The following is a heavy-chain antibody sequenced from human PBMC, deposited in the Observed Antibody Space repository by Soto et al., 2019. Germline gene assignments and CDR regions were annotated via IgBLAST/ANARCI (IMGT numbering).Heavy chain of an antibody. CDR2: IKGDGSET. CDR1: GFSLGDYW. D-gene: IGHD3-10*01. V-gene: IGHV3-74*01. J-gene: IGHJ5*02. Sequence: EVQLVESGGGLVQPGGSLRLSGAASGFSLGDYWLHGVGQAPGKGLVWLSRIKGDGSETDYADSVRGRFTISRDNAKNTVYLQLNSLRVEDTAVYYCARDYHGSGNPWGQGTPVTVSS. CDR3: ARDYHGSGNP.